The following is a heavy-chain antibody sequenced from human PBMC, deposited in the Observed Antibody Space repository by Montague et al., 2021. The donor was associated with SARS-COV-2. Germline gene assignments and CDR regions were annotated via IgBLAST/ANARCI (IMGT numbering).Heavy chain of an antibody. J-gene: IGHJ4*02. Sequence: SLRLSCAASGFTFRTYEMNWVRQAPGKGLEWVSYISSSGSTIYYADSVKGRFTISRDNAKNSLYLQMNSLRAEDTAVYYCARDGRYGELDYWGQGTLVTDST. V-gene: IGHV3-48*03. CDR2: ISSSGSTI. CDR3: ARDGRYGELDY. CDR1: GFTFRTYE. D-gene: IGHD3-10*01.